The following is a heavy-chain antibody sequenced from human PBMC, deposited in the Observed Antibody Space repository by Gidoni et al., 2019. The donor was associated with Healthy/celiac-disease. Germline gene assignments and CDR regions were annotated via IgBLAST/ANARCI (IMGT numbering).Heavy chain of an antibody. CDR1: GGTFSSYA. V-gene: IGHV1-69*06. CDR2: IIPIFGTA. Sequence: QVQLVQSGAEVKKPGSSVKVSCKASGGTFSSYAISWVRQATGQGLEWMGGIIPIFGTANYAQKFQGRVTIPADKSTSTASMELSSLRSEDTAVYYCASSTVTTMAFDIWGQGTMVTVSS. J-gene: IGHJ3*02. D-gene: IGHD4-17*01. CDR3: ASSTVTTMAFDI.